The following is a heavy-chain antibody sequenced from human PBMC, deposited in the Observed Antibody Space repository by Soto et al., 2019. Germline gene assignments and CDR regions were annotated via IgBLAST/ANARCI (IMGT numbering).Heavy chain of an antibody. J-gene: IGHJ6*03. V-gene: IGHV3-7*01. CDR3: ARDRAFCSGTNCRRGSIYYYYMDV. CDR2: IKQDGSET. CDR1: GFTFSGHW. Sequence: VHLVESGGGLVQPGGSLRLSCAASGFTFSGHWMSWVRQAPGKGLEWVAHIKQDGSETFYVGSVKGRFTISRDNAKNSLDLQMNSLRAEDTALYYCARDRAFCSGTNCRRGSIYYYYMDVWGNGTTVTVSS. D-gene: IGHD2-2*01.